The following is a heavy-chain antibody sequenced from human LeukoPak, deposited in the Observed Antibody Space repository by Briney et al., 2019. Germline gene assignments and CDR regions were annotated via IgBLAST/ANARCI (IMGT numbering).Heavy chain of an antibody. J-gene: IGHJ4*02. CDR1: GFTVSSNY. CDR3: ARSSSWGLLDY. Sequence: GGSLRLSCAASGFTVSSNYMSWVRQAPGKGLEWVSVIYSGGSTYYADSVKGRFTISRDNSKNTLYPQMNSLRAEDTAVYYCARSSSWGLLDYWGQGTLVTVSS. V-gene: IGHV3-53*01. CDR2: IYSGGST. D-gene: IGHD6-13*01.